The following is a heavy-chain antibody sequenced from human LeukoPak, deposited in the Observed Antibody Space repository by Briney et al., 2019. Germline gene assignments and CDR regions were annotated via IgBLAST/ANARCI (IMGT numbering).Heavy chain of an antibody. Sequence: PSETLSLTCTVSGGSISSYYWSWLRQPPGKGLEWIGYIYYSGSTNYNPSLKSRVTISVDTSKNQFSLKLSSVTAADTAVYYCARSRRSGYFDYWGQGTLVTVSS. D-gene: IGHD3-10*01. J-gene: IGHJ4*02. CDR2: IYYSGST. CDR3: ARSRRSGYFDY. V-gene: IGHV4-59*01. CDR1: GGSISSYY.